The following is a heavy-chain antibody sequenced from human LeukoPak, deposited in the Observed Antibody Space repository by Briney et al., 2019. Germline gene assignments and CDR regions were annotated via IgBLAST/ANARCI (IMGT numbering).Heavy chain of an antibody. CDR1: GGSFSGYY. V-gene: IGHV4-34*01. CDR3: ARARPGKGYGSGSSNTYYFDY. J-gene: IGHJ4*02. Sequence: SETLSLTCAVYGGSFSGYYWSGIRQPPGKGLEWIGEINHSGSTNYNPSLKSRLTISVDTPKNQFSLKLRSVTAADTAVYYCARARPGKGYGSGSSNTYYFDYWGQGTLVTVSS. CDR2: INHSGST. D-gene: IGHD3-10*01.